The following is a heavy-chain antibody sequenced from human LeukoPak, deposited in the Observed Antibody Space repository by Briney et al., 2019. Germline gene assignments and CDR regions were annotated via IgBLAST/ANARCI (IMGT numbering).Heavy chain of an antibody. V-gene: IGHV1-3*01. D-gene: IGHD1-1*01. J-gene: IGHJ6*02. CDR2: INAGNGNT. CDR1: GYIFSSYV. Sequence: ASVKVTCKAAGYIFSSYVMHWVRQAPGQRLEWMGWINAGNGNTKYSQKFQGRVTVTRDTSARTAYMELSSLRFEDSAVYYCARVGPTTMLYHYYYGMDAWGQGTTVTVSS. CDR3: ARVGPTTMLYHYYYGMDA.